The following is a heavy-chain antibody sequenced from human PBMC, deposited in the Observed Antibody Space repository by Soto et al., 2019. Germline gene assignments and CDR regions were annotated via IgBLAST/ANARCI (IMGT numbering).Heavy chain of an antibody. V-gene: IGHV3-30*14. CDR3: ARDRVESGYPEYFQH. CDR1: GFTFSSYA. D-gene: IGHD3-22*01. CDR2: ISYDGSNK. J-gene: IGHJ1*01. Sequence: PGGSVRLSCAASGFTFSSYAMHWVRQAPGKGLEWVAVISYDGSNKYYADSVKGRFTISRDNSKNTLYLQMNSLRAEDTAVYYCARDRVESGYPEYFQHWGQGTLVTVSS.